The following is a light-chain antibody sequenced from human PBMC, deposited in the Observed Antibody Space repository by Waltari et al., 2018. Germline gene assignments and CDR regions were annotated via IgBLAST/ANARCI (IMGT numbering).Light chain of an antibody. Sequence: QSVLTQPPSLSEAPRQRVTISCSASSPNIGNNAVNWYQQLPGKAPKHLIYYDDLLPSGVSDRFSGSKSGTSASLAISGLQSDDEADYYCAAWDDSLNGVVFGGGTKLTVL. J-gene: IGLJ2*01. CDR3: AAWDDSLNGVV. CDR2: YDD. CDR1: SPNIGNNA. V-gene: IGLV1-36*01.